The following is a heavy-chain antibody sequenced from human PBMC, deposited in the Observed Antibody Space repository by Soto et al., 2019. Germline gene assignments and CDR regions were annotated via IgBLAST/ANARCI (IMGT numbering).Heavy chain of an antibody. V-gene: IGHV3-7*05. J-gene: IGHJ5*02. CDR1: GFTFSNYW. CDR2: MKQDGSEK. Sequence: EVQLVESGGGLVQPGGSLRLSCAASGFTFSNYWMSWVRQAPGKGLEWVANMKQDGSEKDYVGSVKGRFTTSRDNAKNSLYLKITSLPTKEPAFYYGARPINPRVLDPGGQETLVTVS. D-gene: IGHD3-10*01. CDR3: ARPINPRVLDP.